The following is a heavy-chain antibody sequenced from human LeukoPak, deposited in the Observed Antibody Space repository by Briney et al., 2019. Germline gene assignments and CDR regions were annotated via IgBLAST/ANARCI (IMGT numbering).Heavy chain of an antibody. Sequence: ASVKVSCKASGGTFSSYAISWVRQAPGQGLELMGRIIPILGIANYAQKFQGRVTITADKSTSTAYMELSSLRSEDTAVYYCARSGYYDILTGYYRDYYYYGMDVWGQGTTVTVSS. J-gene: IGHJ6*02. D-gene: IGHD3-9*01. CDR1: GGTFSSYA. V-gene: IGHV1-69*04. CDR2: IIPILGIA. CDR3: ARSGYYDILTGYYRDYYYYGMDV.